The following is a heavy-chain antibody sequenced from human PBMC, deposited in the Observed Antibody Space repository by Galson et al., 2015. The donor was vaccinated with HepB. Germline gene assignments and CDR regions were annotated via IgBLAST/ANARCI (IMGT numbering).Heavy chain of an antibody. Sequence: SLRLSCAASGFTVSTNYMSWVRQAPGKGLEWVSIIYSGGSTYYADSVKGRFTISRDNSKNTLYLQMDSLRAEDTAVYYCARGRNAYDWGQGTLVTVSS. CDR1: GFTVSTNY. V-gene: IGHV3-66*01. CDR2: IYSGGST. D-gene: IGHD4-17*01. CDR3: ARGRNAYD. J-gene: IGHJ4*02.